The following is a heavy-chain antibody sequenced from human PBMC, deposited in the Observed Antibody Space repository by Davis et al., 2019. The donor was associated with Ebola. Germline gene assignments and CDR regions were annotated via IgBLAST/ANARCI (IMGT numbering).Heavy chain of an antibody. D-gene: IGHD2-2*01. CDR3: ARDVVVVPAATHYFDY. CDR1: GGSISSYY. Sequence: PSETLSLTCTVSGGSISSYYWSWIRQPPGKGLEWIGYIYYSGSTNYNPSLKSRVTISVDTSKNQFSLKLSSVTAADTAVYYCARDVVVVPAATHYFDYWGQGTLVTVSS. V-gene: IGHV4-59*01. J-gene: IGHJ4*02. CDR2: IYYSGST.